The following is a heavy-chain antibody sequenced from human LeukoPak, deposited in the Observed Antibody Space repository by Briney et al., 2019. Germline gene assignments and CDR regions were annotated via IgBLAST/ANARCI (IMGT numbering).Heavy chain of an antibody. D-gene: IGHD5-24*01. CDR3: ARNRDGYSPYDY. CDR2: IYYSGST. CDR1: GASISDYY. Sequence: SETLSLTCTVSGASISDYYWSWIRQPPGKGLEWIGYIYYSGSTNYNPSLKSRVTISVDTSKNQFSLKLSSVTAADTAVYYCARNRDGYSPYDYWGQGTLVTVSS. V-gene: IGHV4-59*01. J-gene: IGHJ4*02.